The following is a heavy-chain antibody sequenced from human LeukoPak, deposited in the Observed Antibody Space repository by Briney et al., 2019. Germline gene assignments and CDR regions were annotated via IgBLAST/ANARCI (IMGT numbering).Heavy chain of an antibody. CDR2: ISSSGGTT. CDR1: GFTLSSYA. D-gene: IGHD2-21*02. J-gene: IGHJ6*02. V-gene: IGHV3-23*01. Sequence: PGGSLILSCPASGFTLSSYAMSWVRQAPGKGLEWLSAISSSGGTTCYADSVKGRFTISRDNSRNTLYLQMNSLRVADTAVYFCTKVRLSNLYYYYGMDVWGQGTTVTVSS. CDR3: TKVRLSNLYYYYGMDV.